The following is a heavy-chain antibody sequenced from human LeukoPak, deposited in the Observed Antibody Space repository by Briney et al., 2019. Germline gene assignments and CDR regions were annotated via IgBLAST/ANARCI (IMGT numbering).Heavy chain of an antibody. Sequence: GGSLRLSCAASGFTVSSNYMSWVRRAPGKGLEWVSVIYSGGSTYYADSVKGRFTISRDNSKNTLYLQMNSLRAEDTAVYYCAGDSSGYYYFDAFDIWGQGTMVTVSS. CDR3: AGDSSGYYYFDAFDI. CDR2: IYSGGST. CDR1: GFTVSSNY. J-gene: IGHJ3*02. V-gene: IGHV3-66*02. D-gene: IGHD3-22*01.